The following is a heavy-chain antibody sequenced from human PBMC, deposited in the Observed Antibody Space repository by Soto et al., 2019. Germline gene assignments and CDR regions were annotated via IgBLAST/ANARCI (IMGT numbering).Heavy chain of an antibody. Sequence: SETLSLTCTVSGGSISSAGYYWSWIRQHPGKGLEWIGYVFYSGSTYYNPSLKSRVTISVDTSKNQFSLKLSSVTAADTAVYFCARWTGMFSGHYYYGMDVWGKGPTVT. J-gene: IGHJ6*04. CDR1: GGSISSAGYY. D-gene: IGHD3-10*01. CDR3: ARWTGMFSGHYYYGMDV. V-gene: IGHV4-31*03. CDR2: VFYSGST.